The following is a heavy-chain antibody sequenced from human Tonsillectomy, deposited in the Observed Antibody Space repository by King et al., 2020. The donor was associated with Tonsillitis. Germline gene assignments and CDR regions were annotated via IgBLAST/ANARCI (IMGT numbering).Heavy chain of an antibody. CDR2: IYYGGST. V-gene: IGHV4-59*01. J-gene: IGHJ2*01. D-gene: IGHD2-15*01. Sequence: QLQESGPGLVKPSETLSLTCTVSGGSITSYYWSWIRQPPGKALEWIGYIYYGGSTNYHPSLKSRVTISVDTSTNQLSLKLSSLTAADTAVYYCARDGLAAGGGLSYFDLWGRGALVTVSS. CDR1: GGSITSYY. CDR3: ARDGLAAGGGLSYFDL.